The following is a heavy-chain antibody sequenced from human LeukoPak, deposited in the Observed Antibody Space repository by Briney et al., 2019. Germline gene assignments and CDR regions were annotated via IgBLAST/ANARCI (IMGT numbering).Heavy chain of an antibody. CDR2: IYSGGNT. D-gene: IGHD6-19*01. CDR3: ARVQNAVAVDY. Sequence: GGSLRLSCAASGFTVSNNYMSWVRQAPGKGLEWVSVIYSGGNTYYTDSVKGRFTISRDNSKNTLYLQMNSLRAEDTAMYYCARVQNAVAVDYWGQGTLVTVSS. J-gene: IGHJ4*02. CDR1: GFTVSNNY. V-gene: IGHV3-53*01.